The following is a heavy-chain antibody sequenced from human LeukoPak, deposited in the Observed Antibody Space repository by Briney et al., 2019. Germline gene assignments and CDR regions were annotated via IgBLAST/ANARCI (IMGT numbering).Heavy chain of an antibody. CDR1: GYTFTSYY. D-gene: IGHD6-19*01. J-gene: IGHJ5*02. V-gene: IGHV1-46*01. CDR3: ARERGVAVAGEGVDP. CDR2: INPSSGRT. Sequence: ASVRVSCKASGYTFTSYYMNWVRQAPGQGLEWMGIINPSSGRTTYAQKFQGRVTLTRDTSTSTVYMELSSLRSEDTAVYYCARERGVAVAGEGVDPWGQGTLVTVSS.